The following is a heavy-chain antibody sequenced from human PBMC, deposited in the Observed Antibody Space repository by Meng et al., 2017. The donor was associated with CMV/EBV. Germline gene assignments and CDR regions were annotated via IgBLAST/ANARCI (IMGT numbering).Heavy chain of an antibody. CDR3: ARGCEEYDPGPGFDP. CDR1: GYTFTSYD. CDR2: MNPNSGNT. D-gene: IGHD1-1*01. Sequence: ASVKVSCKASGYTFTSYDINWVRQATGQGLEWMGWMNPNSGNTGYAQKFQGRVTITRNTSISTAYMELSSLRSEDTAVYYCARGCEEYDPGPGFDPWGQGTLVTVSS. V-gene: IGHV1-8*03. J-gene: IGHJ5*02.